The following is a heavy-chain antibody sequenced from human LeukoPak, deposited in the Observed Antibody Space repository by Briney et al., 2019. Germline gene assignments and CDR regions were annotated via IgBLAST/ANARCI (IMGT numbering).Heavy chain of an antibody. V-gene: IGHV3-7*01. J-gene: IGHJ4*02. CDR2: IKPDGSEK. CDR1: GFTFSTYW. CDR3: ARSRFYFDY. Sequence: GGSLRLSCAAFGFTFSTYWMGWVRQAPGKGLEWVAKIKPDGSEKDHVDSVKGRFTISRDNAKNSLYLQLNSLRAEDTAVYYCARSRFYFDYWGQGTLVTVSS.